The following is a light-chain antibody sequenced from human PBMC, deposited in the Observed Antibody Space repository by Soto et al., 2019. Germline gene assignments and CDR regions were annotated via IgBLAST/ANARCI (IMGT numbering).Light chain of an antibody. CDR3: QHCDTYWA. V-gene: IGKV1-5*03. Sequence: DIQMTQSPSTLSASVGDRVTITCRASQSISTYLAWYQQKPGKAPKLLIYKTSTLETGVPSRFSGGGSGTEFTLTISSLQPDDNATYYCQHCDTYWAFGQGTKVEVE. J-gene: IGKJ1*01. CDR2: KTS. CDR1: QSISTY.